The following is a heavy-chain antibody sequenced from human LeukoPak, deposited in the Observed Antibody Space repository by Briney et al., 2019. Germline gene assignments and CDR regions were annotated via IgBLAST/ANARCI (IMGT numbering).Heavy chain of an antibody. J-gene: IGHJ4*02. CDR2: IYPGGGST. Sequence: ASVKVSCKASGYTFTRYYIHWVRQAPGQGLEWMGIIYPGGGSTSYAQKLQGRVTMTTDTSTSTAYMELRSLRSDDTAVYYCARRRPGYSYGLGYWGQGTLVTVSS. D-gene: IGHD5-18*01. V-gene: IGHV1-46*01. CDR1: GYTFTRYY. CDR3: ARRRPGYSYGLGY.